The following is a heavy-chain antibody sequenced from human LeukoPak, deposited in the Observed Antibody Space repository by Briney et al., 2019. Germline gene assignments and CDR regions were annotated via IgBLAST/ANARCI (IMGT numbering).Heavy chain of an antibody. Sequence: SETLSLTCTVSGGSISSYYWSWIRQPPGKGLEWIGYIYYSGSTNYNPSLKSRVTISVDTSKNQFSLKPSSVTAADTAVYYCARLPPEPDYYYYYYMDVWGKGTTVTVSS. D-gene: IGHD1-14*01. CDR2: IYYSGST. CDR1: GGSISSYY. CDR3: ARLPPEPDYYYYYYMDV. J-gene: IGHJ6*03. V-gene: IGHV4-59*08.